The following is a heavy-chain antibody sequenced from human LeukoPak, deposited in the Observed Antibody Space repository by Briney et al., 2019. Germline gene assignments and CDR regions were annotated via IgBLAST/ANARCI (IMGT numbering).Heavy chain of an antibody. CDR1: GFTFSSYA. CDR2: TSGSGDST. Sequence: GGSLRLSCAASGFTFSSYAMSWVRQAPGKGLEWVSATSGSGDSTYYGDSVKGRFTISRDNSKNTLYLQMNSLRAEDTAVYYCAKTRPLDSSSWSHGDYWGQGTLVTVSS. V-gene: IGHV3-23*01. CDR3: AKTRPLDSSSWSHGDY. J-gene: IGHJ4*02. D-gene: IGHD6-13*01.